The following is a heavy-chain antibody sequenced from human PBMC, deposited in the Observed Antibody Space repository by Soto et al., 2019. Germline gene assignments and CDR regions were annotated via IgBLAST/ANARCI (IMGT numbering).Heavy chain of an antibody. CDR2: ISTSGSNT. J-gene: IGHJ5*02. V-gene: IGHV3-23*01. CDR1: GFTFSNYV. Sequence: PGGSLRLSCAASGFTFSNYVMNWVRQAPGRGLEWVSAISTSGSNTYYTDPVKGRFTISRDNSKNTLHLQMNSLRAEDTAVYYCTINPEIHDIIMVVAPSPWSDPWGQGTLVTVSS. D-gene: IGHD2-15*01. CDR3: TINPEIHDIIMVVAPSPWSDP.